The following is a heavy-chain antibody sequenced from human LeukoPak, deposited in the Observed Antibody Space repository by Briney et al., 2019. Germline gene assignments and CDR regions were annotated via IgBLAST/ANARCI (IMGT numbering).Heavy chain of an antibody. CDR2: IWEDGTNI. CDR3: ARLSSSSYSSYFDY. CDR1: GFTFSIYG. J-gene: IGHJ4*02. Sequence: QPAGSLRLSCAASGFTFSIYGMHWVRQAPGNGLEWVAGIWEDGTNIHYADSVKGRFTISRDNSKNTLYLKMNSLRAEDTAVYYCARLSSSSYSSYFDYWGQGTLVTVSS. V-gene: IGHV3-33*01. D-gene: IGHD3-22*01.